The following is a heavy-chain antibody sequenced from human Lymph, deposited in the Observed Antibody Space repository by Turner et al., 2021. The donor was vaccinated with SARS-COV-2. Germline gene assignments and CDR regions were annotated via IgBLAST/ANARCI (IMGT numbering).Heavy chain of an antibody. CDR2: ITFTSSYI. J-gene: IGHJ4*02. D-gene: IGHD2-21*02. V-gene: IGHV3-21*01. CDR3: ARGPPDFPYYFDY. Sequence: EVQLVASGGGLVKPGGSLGLSCAASGFTFSSYSMNWVRQAPGKGLEWVSSITFTSSYIYYADSLKGRFTISRDNAKNSLYLQMNSLRAEDTAVYYCARGPPDFPYYFDYWGQGTLVTVSS. CDR1: GFTFSSYS.